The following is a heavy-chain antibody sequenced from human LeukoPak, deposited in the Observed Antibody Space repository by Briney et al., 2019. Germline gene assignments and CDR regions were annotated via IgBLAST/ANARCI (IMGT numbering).Heavy chain of an antibody. CDR3: ARDGGIVGATFDY. CDR2: IYYSGST. J-gene: IGHJ4*02. V-gene: IGHV4-59*01. Sequence: KPSETLSLTCTVSGGSISSYYWSWIRQPPGKGLEWIGYIYYSGSTNYNPSLKSRVTISVDTSKNQFSLKLSSVTAADTAVYYCARDGGIVGATFDYWGQGTLVTVSS. CDR1: GGSISSYY. D-gene: IGHD1-26*01.